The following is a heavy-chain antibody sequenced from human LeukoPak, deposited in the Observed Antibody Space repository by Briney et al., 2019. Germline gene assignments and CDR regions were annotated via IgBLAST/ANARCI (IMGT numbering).Heavy chain of an antibody. D-gene: IGHD4-23*01. J-gene: IGHJ3*02. CDR1: GYTFTGYY. CDR3: AREYGGNSKAFDI. V-gene: IGHV1-2*02. Sequence: GASVKVSCKASGYTFTGYYMHWVRQAPGQGLEWMGWINPNSGGTNYAQKFQGRVTMTRDTSISTAYMELSRLRSDDTAVYYCAREYGGNSKAFDIWGQGTMVTVSS. CDR2: INPNSGGT.